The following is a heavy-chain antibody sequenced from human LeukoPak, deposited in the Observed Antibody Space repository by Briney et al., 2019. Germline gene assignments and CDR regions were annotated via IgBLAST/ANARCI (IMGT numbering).Heavy chain of an antibody. CDR2: IRYDGSNK. Sequence: GGSLRLSCAASGFTFSSYGMHWVRQAPGKGLEWVAFIRYDGSNKYYADSVKGRFTISRDNSKNTLYLQMNSLRAEDTAVYYCAKDRSGYDILTGYYTGYDYWGQGTLVTVSS. D-gene: IGHD3-9*01. J-gene: IGHJ4*02. CDR1: GFTFSSYG. V-gene: IGHV3-30*02. CDR3: AKDRSGYDILTGYYTGYDY.